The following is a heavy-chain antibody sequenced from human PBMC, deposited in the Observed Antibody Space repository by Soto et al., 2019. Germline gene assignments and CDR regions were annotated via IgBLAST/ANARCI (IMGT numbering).Heavy chain of an antibody. J-gene: IGHJ4*02. CDR1: GFTVSSNY. CDR2: IYSGGST. CDR3: ARGLESCPFGY. D-gene: IGHD1-1*01. Sequence: EVQLVESGGGLVQPGGSLRLSCAASGFTVSSNYMSWVRQAPGKGLEWVSVIYSGGSTYYADSVQGRFTISRDNSKNTLYLQMNSLRAEDTAVYYCARGLESCPFGYWGQGTLVTVSS. V-gene: IGHV3-66*01.